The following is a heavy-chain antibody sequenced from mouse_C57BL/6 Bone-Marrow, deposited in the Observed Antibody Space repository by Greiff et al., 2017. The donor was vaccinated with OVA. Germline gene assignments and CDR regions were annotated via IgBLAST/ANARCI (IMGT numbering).Heavy chain of an antibody. J-gene: IGHJ3*01. V-gene: IGHV5-4*01. D-gene: IGHD2-4*01. Sequence: EVHLVESGGGLVKPGGSLKLSCAASGFTFSSYAMSWVRQTPEKRLEWVATISDGGSYTYYPDNVKGRFTISRDNAKNNLYLQMSHLKSEDTAMYYCARGGGYDFWFAYWGQGTLVTVSA. CDR1: GFTFSSYA. CDR2: ISDGGSYT. CDR3: ARGGGYDFWFAY.